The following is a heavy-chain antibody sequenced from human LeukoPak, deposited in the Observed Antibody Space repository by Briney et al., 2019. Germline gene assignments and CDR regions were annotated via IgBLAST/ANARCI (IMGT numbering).Heavy chain of an antibody. J-gene: IGHJ2*01. V-gene: IGHV3-23*01. CDR1: GFTFTNYA. CDR2: IGGSGDST. D-gene: IGHD3-22*01. Sequence: GGSVRLSCAASGFTFTNYALSWVRQAPGKGLEWVSGIGGSGDSTYYADSVKGRFTISRDNSKNTLYLQTNSLRAEDTAVYYCARDPNDSSGYWGITDWYFDFWGRGTLVSVSS. CDR3: ARDPNDSSGYWGITDWYFDF.